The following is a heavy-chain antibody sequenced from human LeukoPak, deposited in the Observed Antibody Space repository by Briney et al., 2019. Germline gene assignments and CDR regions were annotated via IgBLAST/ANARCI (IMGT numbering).Heavy chain of an antibody. V-gene: IGHV3-11*01. CDR3: ARDSSGWPYYYYYYMDV. CDR2: ISSSGSTI. CDR1: GFTFSDYY. Sequence: PGGSLILCCAASGFTFSDYYMSGIREAPGKGLEWVSYISSSGSTIYYADFVKGRFTFSRDNAKTSLYLQMNSLRAEDTAVHYCARDSSGWPYYYYYYMDVWGKGTTVTISS. J-gene: IGHJ6*03. D-gene: IGHD6-19*01.